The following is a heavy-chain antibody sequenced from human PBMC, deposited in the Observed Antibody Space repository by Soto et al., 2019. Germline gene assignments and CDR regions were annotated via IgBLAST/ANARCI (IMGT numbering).Heavy chain of an antibody. V-gene: IGHV3-74*01. J-gene: IGHJ3*02. Sequence: EVQLVESGGDLVQPGGSLRLSCAASGFTFIDYWMHWVRQAPGEGRVWLSRVDNDGRGALYADSVRGRFTVSRDNARNTVFLQMDSRRVEDTAMYYFASGSCDHAFDIWGQGTMVTVSS. D-gene: IGHD2-21*02. CDR3: ASGSCDHAFDI. CDR1: GFTFIDYW. CDR2: VDNDGRGA.